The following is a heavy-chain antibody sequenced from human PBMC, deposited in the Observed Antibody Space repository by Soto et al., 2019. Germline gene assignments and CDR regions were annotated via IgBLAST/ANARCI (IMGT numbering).Heavy chain of an antibody. CDR3: AREYYYGSERQYNWFDP. V-gene: IGHV4-59*08. D-gene: IGHD3-10*01. CDR1: VGSISSYY. Sequence: SETLSLTCTVSVGSISSYYWSWIRQPPGKGLEWIGYIYYSGSTNYNPSLKSRVTISVDTSKNQFSLKLSSVTAADTAVYYCAREYYYGSERQYNWFDPWGQGTLVTVSS. J-gene: IGHJ5*02. CDR2: IYYSGST.